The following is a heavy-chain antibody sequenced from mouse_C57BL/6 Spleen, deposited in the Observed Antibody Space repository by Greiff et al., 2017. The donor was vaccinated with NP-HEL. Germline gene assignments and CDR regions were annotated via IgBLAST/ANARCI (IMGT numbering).Heavy chain of an antibody. D-gene: IGHD1-1*01. Sequence: QVQLKQPGAELVKPGASVKVSCKASGYTFTSYWMNWVKQRPGQGLEWIGRIYPSDSDTNYNQKFKGKATLTVDKSSSTAYMQLSSLTSGYSAVYYCAMEWNYYGSSYHFAYWGPKTLVSVSA. CDR2: IYPSDSDT. CDR3: AMEWNYYGSSYHFAY. V-gene: IGHV1-74*01. CDR1: GYTFTSYW. J-gene: IGHJ3*01.